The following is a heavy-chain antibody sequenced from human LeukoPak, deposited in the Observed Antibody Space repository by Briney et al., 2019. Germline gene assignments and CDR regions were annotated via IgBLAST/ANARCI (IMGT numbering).Heavy chain of an antibody. J-gene: IGHJ4*02. CDR1: GYNFTNYW. CDR2: IYPGDSDT. V-gene: IGHV5-51*01. CDR3: ARQEYSYGYYLDY. Sequence: GESLKISCKGSGYNFTNYWIGWVRQMPGKGLEWMGIIYPGDSDTRYSPSFQGQVTISADKSISTAYLQWSSLKASDTAMYYCARQEYSYGYYLDYWGQGTLVTVSS. D-gene: IGHD5-18*01.